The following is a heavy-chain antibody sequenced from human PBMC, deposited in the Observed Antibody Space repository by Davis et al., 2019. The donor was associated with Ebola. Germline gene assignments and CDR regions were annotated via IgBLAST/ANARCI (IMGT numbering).Heavy chain of an antibody. CDR1: GGSISSGGYY. Sequence: MPSETLSLTCTVSGGSISSGGYYWSWVRQHPGKGLEWIGYIYYSGSTYYNPSLKSRVSISVDTSKNQFSLKLSSVTAADTAVYYCAGMLDYGDSGLDYWGQGTLVTVSS. D-gene: IGHD4-17*01. CDR2: IYYSGST. CDR3: AGMLDYGDSGLDY. J-gene: IGHJ4*02. V-gene: IGHV4-31*03.